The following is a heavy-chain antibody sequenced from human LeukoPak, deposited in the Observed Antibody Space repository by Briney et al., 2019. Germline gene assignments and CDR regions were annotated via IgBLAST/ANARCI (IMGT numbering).Heavy chain of an antibody. V-gene: IGHV1-46*01. CDR2: SNTSGSTT. J-gene: IGHJ4*02. D-gene: IGHD5-18*01. CDR1: GYTFTHDD. Sequence: ASVKLSCTPSGYTFTHDDIHWGGQSPGQGVEWMGISNTSGSTTNYAQTFQGTLSTTRDTSTSTVYMEPSSLRSEDTAGYYCARSAYSYARDFWGQGTLVTVSS. CDR3: ARSAYSYARDF.